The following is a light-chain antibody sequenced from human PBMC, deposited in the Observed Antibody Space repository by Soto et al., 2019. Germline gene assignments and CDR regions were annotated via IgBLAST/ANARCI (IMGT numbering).Light chain of an antibody. Sequence: DTVMTQSPFSLPVTPGEPASISCRSSQSLLHSNGYTYLDWYVQKPGQSPQLLIYMNSNRASGVPDRFSGSGSGSDFTLKIRRVEAEDVGIYYCMQALRTPFTFGQGTRLEIK. V-gene: IGKV2-28*01. CDR2: MNS. CDR3: MQALRTPFT. CDR1: QSLLHSNGYTY. J-gene: IGKJ5*01.